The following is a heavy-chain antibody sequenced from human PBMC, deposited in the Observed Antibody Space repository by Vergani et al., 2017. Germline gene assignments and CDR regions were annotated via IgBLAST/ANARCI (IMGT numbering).Heavy chain of an antibody. CDR1: GGSISSSSYY. Sequence: QLQLQESGPGLVKPSETLSLTCTVSGGSISSSSYYWGWIRQPPGKGLEWIGSIYYSGSTYYNPSLKSRVTISVDTSKNQFALKLSSVTAADTAVYYCAREVGGYSYGYSETGDDWGQGTLVTVSS. D-gene: IGHD5-18*01. CDR3: AREVGGYSYGYSETGDD. CDR2: IYYSGST. V-gene: IGHV4-39*07. J-gene: IGHJ4*02.